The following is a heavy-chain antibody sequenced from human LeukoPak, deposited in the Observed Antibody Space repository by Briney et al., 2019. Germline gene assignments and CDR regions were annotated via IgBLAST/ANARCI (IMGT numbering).Heavy chain of an antibody. CDR1: GFTFSSYA. CDR2: ISYDGSNK. CDR3: ARAPRPDYYDSSGYSDY. J-gene: IGHJ4*02. Sequence: GGSLRLSCAASGFTFSSYAMCWVRQAPGKGLEWVALISYDGSNKYYADSVKGRFTISRDNSKNTLYLQMNSLRAEDTAVYYCARAPRPDYYDSSGYSDYWGQGTLVTVS. V-gene: IGHV3-30-3*01. D-gene: IGHD3-22*01.